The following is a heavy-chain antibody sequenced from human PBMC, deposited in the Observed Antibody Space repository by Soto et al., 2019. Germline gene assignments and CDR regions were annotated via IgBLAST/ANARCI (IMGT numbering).Heavy chain of an antibody. V-gene: IGHV3-23*01. D-gene: IGHD1-26*01. J-gene: IGHJ5*02. CDR3: AKNQGVELVPLATVDWFDP. CDR1: GFIFENFG. CDR2: ISGSGFKK. Sequence: GGSLRLSCAASGFIFENFGMSWVRQAPGKGLEWISSISGSGFKKYYADSVKGRFTISRDNSKSTVYLELNNLSAEDTAVYHCAKNQGVELVPLATVDWFDPWGQGSVVTSPQ.